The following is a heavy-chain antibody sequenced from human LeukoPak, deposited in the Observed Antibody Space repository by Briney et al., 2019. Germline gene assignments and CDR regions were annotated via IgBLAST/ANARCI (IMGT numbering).Heavy chain of an antibody. V-gene: IGHV3-23*01. D-gene: IGHD3-3*01. CDR1: GFTFSSYA. CDR2: ISGSGGST. Sequence: PGGSLRLSCAASGFTFSSYAMSWVRQAPGKGLEWVSAISGSGGSTYYADSVKGRFTISRDNSKNTLYLQMNSLRAEDTAVYYCAKDGITIFGAYYYGMDVWGQGTTVTVSS. CDR3: AKDGITIFGAYYYGMDV. J-gene: IGHJ6*02.